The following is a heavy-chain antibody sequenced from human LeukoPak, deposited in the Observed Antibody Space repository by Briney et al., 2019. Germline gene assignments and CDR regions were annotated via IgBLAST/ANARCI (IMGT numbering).Heavy chain of an antibody. D-gene: IGHD2-2*01. Sequence: GGSPRHSCAASGVTLSVDWRSWGRPAPRRGGERVSNIKQEGSEKYYVDSVRGRFTISRDNAKTSLYLKMTSLRAEETAVYSCARYQLTYQLVPDIFAGCGQGTLVTV. CDR2: IKQEGSEK. V-gene: IGHV3-7*01. CDR1: GVTLSVDW. J-gene: IGHJ4*02. CDR3: ARYQLTYQLVPDIFAG.